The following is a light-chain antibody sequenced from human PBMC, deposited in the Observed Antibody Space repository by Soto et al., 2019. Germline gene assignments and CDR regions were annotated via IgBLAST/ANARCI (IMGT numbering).Light chain of an antibody. V-gene: IGLV2-14*03. CDR1: ISDVGGYNY. Sequence: QSALTQPASVSGSPGQSITISCTGTISDVGGYNYVSWYQHHPGKAPKLMIYDVSNRPSGVSNRFSGSKSGNTASLTTSGLQPEDGADYYCSSYTTSNTRQIVFGTGTKLTVL. CDR3: SSYTTSNTRQIV. CDR2: DVS. J-gene: IGLJ1*01.